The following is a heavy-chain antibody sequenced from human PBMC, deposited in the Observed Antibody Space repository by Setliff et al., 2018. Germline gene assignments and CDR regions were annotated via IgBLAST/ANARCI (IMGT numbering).Heavy chain of an antibody. CDR1: GFTFNTYW. CDR3: ARDPHFDS. Sequence: GGSLRLSCAGSGFTFNTYWMTWVRQAPGKGPEWVASITHDGSEKYYVDSVKGRFSISRDNAKNSLYLQMNSLRAEDTAVYYCARDPHFDSWGQGTLVTVSS. V-gene: IGHV3-7*01. CDR2: ITHDGSEK. J-gene: IGHJ4*02.